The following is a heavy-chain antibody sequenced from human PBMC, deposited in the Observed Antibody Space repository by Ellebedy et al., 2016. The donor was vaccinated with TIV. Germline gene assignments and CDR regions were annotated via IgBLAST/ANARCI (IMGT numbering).Heavy chain of an antibody. CDR1: GYTFTSFG. V-gene: IGHV1-18*01. D-gene: IGHD6-6*01. CDR2: ISAYNGDI. Sequence: ASVKVSCXASGYTFTSFGLSWVRQAPGQGLEWMGWISAYNGDINYAQNFQGRVAMTTDTATSTVYVDLRSLRSDDTAVYYCARVSVDVVIGYHYFYMDIWGKGTTVTVS. J-gene: IGHJ6*03. CDR3: ARVSVDVVIGYHYFYMDI.